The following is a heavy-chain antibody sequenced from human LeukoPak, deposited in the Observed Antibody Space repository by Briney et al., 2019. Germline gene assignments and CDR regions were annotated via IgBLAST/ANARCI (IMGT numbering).Heavy chain of an antibody. V-gene: IGHV3-23*01. CDR3: AKRHIAALGGDAFDA. Sequence: TGGSLRLSCAASGFTFSSYAMSWVRQAPGKGLEWVSAISGSGGSTYYADSVKGRFTISRDNSQNTLYLQMNSLRAEDTAVYYCAKRHIAALGGDAFDAWGQGTMVTVSS. D-gene: IGHD5-12*01. J-gene: IGHJ3*01. CDR1: GFTFSSYA. CDR2: ISGSGGST.